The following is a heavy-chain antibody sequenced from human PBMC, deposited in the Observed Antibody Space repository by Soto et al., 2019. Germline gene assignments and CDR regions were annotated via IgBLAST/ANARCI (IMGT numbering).Heavy chain of an antibody. V-gene: IGHV3-33*01. J-gene: IGHJ5*01. Sequence: GGSLRLSCAASGFTFSSYGMHWVRQAPGKGLEWVAVIWYDGSNKYYADSVKGRFTISRDNSKNTLYLQMNSLRAEDTAVYYCARDLTAREYISSSFGEVAAAVHDFRGQGYLVTGSA. CDR2: IWYDGSNK. CDR1: GFTFSSYG. CDR3: ARDLTAREYISSSFGEVAAAVHDF. D-gene: IGHD6-6*01.